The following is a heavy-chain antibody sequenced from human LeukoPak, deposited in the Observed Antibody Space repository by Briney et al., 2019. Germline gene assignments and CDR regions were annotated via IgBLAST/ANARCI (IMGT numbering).Heavy chain of an antibody. CDR1: GFTLSSYG. Sequence: GGSLRLSCAASGFTLSSYGMHWVRQAPGKGLEWVSVIWYDGSNKYYADSVKGRFTISRDNSKNTLFLQMNSLRAEDTAVYYCARGGYDLWSGYRIDYWGQGILVTVSS. CDR2: IWYDGSNK. V-gene: IGHV3-33*01. CDR3: ARGGYDLWSGYRIDY. D-gene: IGHD3-3*01. J-gene: IGHJ4*02.